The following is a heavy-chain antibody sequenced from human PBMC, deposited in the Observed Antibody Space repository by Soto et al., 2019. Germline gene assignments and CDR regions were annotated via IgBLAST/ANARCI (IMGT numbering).Heavy chain of an antibody. Sequence: SGAEVKKPGASVKLSCKASGYAFTAYFLHWVRQAPGQGLEWIGIINPLGVSTYYAQQFQGRVTMTRDTSTSTVNMELSGLRSEDTAVDYCAREIGYCNTIECSRSWFDPWGQGTLVTVSS. CDR2: INPLGVST. D-gene: IGHD2-15*01. CDR3: AREIGYCNTIECSRSWFDP. J-gene: IGHJ5*02. V-gene: IGHV1-46*01. CDR1: GYAFTAYF.